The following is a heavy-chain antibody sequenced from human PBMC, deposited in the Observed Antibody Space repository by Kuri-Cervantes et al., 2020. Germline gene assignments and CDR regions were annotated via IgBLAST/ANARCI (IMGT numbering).Heavy chain of an antibody. CDR3: AKFARDGAFDI. CDR2: ISYDGSNK. V-gene: IGHV3-30*18. J-gene: IGHJ3*02. CDR1: GFTFSSYG. Sequence: GGSLRLSCAASGFTFSSYGMHWVRQAPGKGLEWVAVISYDGSNKYYADSVKGRFTISRDNSKNTLYLQMNSLRAEDTAVYYCAKFARDGAFDIWGQGTMVTVSS.